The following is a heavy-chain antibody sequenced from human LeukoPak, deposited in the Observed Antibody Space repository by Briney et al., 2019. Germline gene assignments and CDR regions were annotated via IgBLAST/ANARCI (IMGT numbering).Heavy chain of an antibody. CDR2: ISGSGGST. CDR1: GFTFSSYA. Sequence: PGGSLRLSCAASGFTFSSYAMSWVRQAPEKGLEWVSAISGSGGSTYYADSVKGRFTISRDNSKNTLYLQMNSLRAEDTAVYYCAKGHTQQLVPDYWGQGTLVTVSS. J-gene: IGHJ4*02. V-gene: IGHV3-23*01. CDR3: AKGHTQQLVPDY. D-gene: IGHD6-13*01.